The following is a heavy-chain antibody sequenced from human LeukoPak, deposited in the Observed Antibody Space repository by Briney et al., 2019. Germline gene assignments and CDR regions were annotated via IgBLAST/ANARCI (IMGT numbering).Heavy chain of an antibody. CDR2: IRSHNSDT. CDR3: VNGESFYGDYGFDY. V-gene: IGHV3-30*02. J-gene: IGHJ4*02. Sequence: PGGSLRLSCAASGLTFSSYDMTWVRQAPGKGLEWLASIRSHNSDTYYADSLKGRFTISRDNSKNTLYLQMDNLSVDDTAVFYCVNGESFYGDYGFDYWGQGTLVTVSS. D-gene: IGHD4-17*01. CDR1: GLTFSSYD.